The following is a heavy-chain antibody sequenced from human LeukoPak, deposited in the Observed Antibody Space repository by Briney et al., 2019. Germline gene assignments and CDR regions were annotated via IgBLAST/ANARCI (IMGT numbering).Heavy chain of an antibody. CDR1: GGSISSSSYS. V-gene: IGHV4-39*01. J-gene: IGHJ4*02. CDR3: ARLEYYYQHRFDY. CDR2: IYYSGSN. D-gene: IGHD3-10*01. Sequence: SETLSLTXTVSGGSISSSSYSWGWIRQPPGKGLEWIGSIYYSGSNYYNPSLKSRVTISVDTSKNQFSLKLSSVTAADTAVYYCARLEYYYQHRFDYWGQGTLVTVSS.